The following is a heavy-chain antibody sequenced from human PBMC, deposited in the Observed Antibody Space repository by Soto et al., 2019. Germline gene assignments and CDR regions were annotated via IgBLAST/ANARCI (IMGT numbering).Heavy chain of an antibody. CDR1: GFTFSSYA. Sequence: GGSLRLSXAASGFTFSSYAMSWVRQTPGKGLEWVANIKQDGSEKYYVDSVKGRFTISRDNAKNSLYLQMNSLRAEDTAVYYCAREYSSSSRTYYYYYGMDVWGQGTTVTVSS. J-gene: IGHJ6*02. CDR2: IKQDGSEK. D-gene: IGHD6-6*01. CDR3: AREYSSSSRTYYYYYGMDV. V-gene: IGHV3-7*03.